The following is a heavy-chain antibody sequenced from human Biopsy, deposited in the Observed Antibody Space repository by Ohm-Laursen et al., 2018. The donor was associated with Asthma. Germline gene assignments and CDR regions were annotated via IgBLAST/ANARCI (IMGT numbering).Heavy chain of an antibody. CDR1: GYTFINYA. D-gene: IGHD3-9*01. CDR2: INAANGNT. J-gene: IGHJ3*02. V-gene: IGHV1-3*01. CDR3: ARTYFDFLTGQVHDAFAM. Sequence: ASVKVSCNASGYTFINYAIHWVRQAPGHSLEWIGWINAANGNTKYSQKFQGRLTISRDTSASTAYMDLSSLRSEDTAVYYCARTYFDFLTGQVHDAFAMWGQGTMVTVSS.